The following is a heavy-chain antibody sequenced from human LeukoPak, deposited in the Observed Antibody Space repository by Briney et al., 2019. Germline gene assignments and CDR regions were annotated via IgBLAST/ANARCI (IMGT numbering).Heavy chain of an antibody. CDR3: ARDRLGGFDY. D-gene: IGHD3-9*01. CDR2: IYSGGST. CDR1: GFTVSSDY. Sequence: PGGSLRLSCAASGFTVSSDYMSWVRHAPGKGLEWVSVIYSGGSTYYADSVKGRFTISRDNSKNTLYLQMNSLRAEDTAVYYCARDRLGGFDYWGQGTLVTVSS. J-gene: IGHJ4*02. V-gene: IGHV3-53*01.